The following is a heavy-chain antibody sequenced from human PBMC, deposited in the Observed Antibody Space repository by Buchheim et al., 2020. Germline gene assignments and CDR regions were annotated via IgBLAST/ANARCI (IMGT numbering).Heavy chain of an antibody. CDR2: IYYSGST. D-gene: IGHD5-18*01. V-gene: IGHV4-59*12. CDR3: ARGRGYSYYYGMDV. Sequence: QVQLQESGPGLVKPSETLSLTCTVSGGSISSYYWSWIRQPPGKGLEWIGYIYYSGSTNYNPSLKSRVTISVDTSKNQFSLKLSSVTAADTAVYYCARGRGYSYYYGMDVWGQGTT. J-gene: IGHJ6*02. CDR1: GGSISSYY.